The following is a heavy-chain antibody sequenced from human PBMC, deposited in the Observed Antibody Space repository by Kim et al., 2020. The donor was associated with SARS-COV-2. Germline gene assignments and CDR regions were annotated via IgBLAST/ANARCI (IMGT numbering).Heavy chain of an antibody. V-gene: IGHV3-23*01. CDR2: ISGSGGST. D-gene: IGHD1-26*01. CDR1: GFTFSSYA. J-gene: IGHJ4*02. CDR3: AKTLVGATGGGNFDY. Sequence: GGSLRLPCAASGFTFSSYAMSWVRQAPGKGLEWVSAISGSGGSTYYADSVKGRFTISRDNSKNTLYLQMNSLRAEDTAVYYCAKTLVGATGGGNFDYWGQGTLVTVSS.